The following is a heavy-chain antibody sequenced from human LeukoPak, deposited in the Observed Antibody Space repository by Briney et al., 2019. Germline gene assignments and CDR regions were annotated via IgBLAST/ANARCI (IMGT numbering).Heavy chain of an antibody. CDR1: GFTFSSYW. CDR3: ARDLPLITMVRETPSGYYGMDV. J-gene: IGHJ6*02. V-gene: IGHV3-7*01. Sequence: PGGSLRLSCAASGFTFSSYWMSWVRQAPGKGLEWVANIKQDGSEKYYVDSVKGRFTISRDNAKNSLYLQMNSLRAEDTAVYYCARDLPLITMVRETPSGYYGMDVWGQGTTVTVSS. D-gene: IGHD3-10*01. CDR2: IKQDGSEK.